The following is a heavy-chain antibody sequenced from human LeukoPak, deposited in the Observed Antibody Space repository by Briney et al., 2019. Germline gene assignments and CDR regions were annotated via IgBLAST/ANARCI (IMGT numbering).Heavy chain of an antibody. CDR2: IYYSGST. Sequence: SETLSLTCTVSGASISSYYWSWIRQPPGKGLEWIGYIYYSGSTNYNPSLKSRVTISVDTSKNQFSLKLNSVTAADTAVYYCARGSIMIRGVIYYFDYWGQGTLVTVSS. CDR3: ARGSIMIRGVIYYFDY. D-gene: IGHD3-10*01. V-gene: IGHV4-59*01. CDR1: GASISSYY. J-gene: IGHJ4*02.